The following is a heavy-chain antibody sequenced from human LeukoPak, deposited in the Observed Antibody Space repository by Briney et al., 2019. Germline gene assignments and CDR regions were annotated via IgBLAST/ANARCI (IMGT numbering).Heavy chain of an antibody. CDR3: AKDLHVLRVLRLGFDI. V-gene: IGHV3-23*01. CDR2: IIGSGGST. D-gene: IGHD3-3*01. CDR1: GFTFSSYA. J-gene: IGHJ3*02. Sequence: GGSLRLSCAASGFTFSSYAMSWVRQAPGKGLEWVSGIIGSGGSTNYADSVKGRFTISRDNAKNTLYLQMNSLRAEDTAVYYCAKDLHVLRVLRLGFDIWGQGTMVTVSS.